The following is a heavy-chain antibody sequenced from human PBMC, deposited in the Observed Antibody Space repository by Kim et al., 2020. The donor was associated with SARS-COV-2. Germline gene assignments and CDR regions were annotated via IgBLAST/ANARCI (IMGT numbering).Heavy chain of an antibody. CDR1: GYSFTSYW. CDR3: ARRSSWYDLSYYYYVDV. V-gene: IGHV5-51*01. D-gene: IGHD6-13*01. CDR2: IYPGDSDT. Sequence: GESLKISCKGSGYSFTSYWIGWVRQMPGKGLEWMGIIYPGDSDTRYSPSFQGQVTISADKPISTAYLQWSSLKASDTAMYYCARRSSWYDLSYYYYVDVWGKGTTVTVSS. J-gene: IGHJ6*03.